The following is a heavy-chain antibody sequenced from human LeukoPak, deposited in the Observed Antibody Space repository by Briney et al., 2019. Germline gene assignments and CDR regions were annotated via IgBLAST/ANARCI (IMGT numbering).Heavy chain of an antibody. Sequence: GGSLRLSCAASGFTFSSYAMSWVRQAPGKGLEWVSAISGSGGSTYYADSVKGRFTISRDNSKNTLYLQMNSLRAEDTAVYYCARKNYDFLSGGPKHFDYWGQGTLVTVSS. CDR3: ARKNYDFLSGGPKHFDY. D-gene: IGHD3-3*01. CDR1: GFTFSSYA. J-gene: IGHJ4*02. CDR2: ISGSGGST. V-gene: IGHV3-23*01.